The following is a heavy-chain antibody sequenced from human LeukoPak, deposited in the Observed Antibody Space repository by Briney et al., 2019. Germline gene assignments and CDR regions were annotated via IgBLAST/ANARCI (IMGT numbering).Heavy chain of an antibody. CDR1: GFTFSNSW. V-gene: IGHV3-7*01. CDR2: IKHDGSER. D-gene: IGHD3-16*01. CDR3: GRDSLGGDY. Sequence: GGSLRLSCGASGFTFSNSWMTWVRQAPGKGLEWVANIKHDGSERYYVDSVKGRFTISRDNSQNTLYLQMNRLRAEDTAVYYCGRDSLGGDYWGQGTLVTVSS. J-gene: IGHJ4*02.